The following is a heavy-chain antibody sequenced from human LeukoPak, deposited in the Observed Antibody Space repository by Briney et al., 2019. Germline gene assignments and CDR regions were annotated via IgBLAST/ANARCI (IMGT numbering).Heavy chain of an antibody. CDR1: GFTFSSYA. J-gene: IGHJ4*02. CDR2: ISGSGGST. D-gene: IGHD3-22*01. V-gene: IGHV3-23*01. CDR3: AKEEYYYDSSGYYDY. Sequence: GGSLRLSCAASGFTFSSYAMNWVRQAPGKGLEWVSAISGSGGSTYYADSVKGRFTISRDNSKNTLYLQMNSLRAEDTAVYYCAKEEYYYDSSGYYDYWGQGTLATVSS.